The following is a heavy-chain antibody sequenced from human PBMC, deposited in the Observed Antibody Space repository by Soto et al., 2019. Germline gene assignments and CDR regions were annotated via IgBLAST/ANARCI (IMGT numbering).Heavy chain of an antibody. Sequence: GGSLRLSCAASGFTFSDYYMSWIRQAPGKGLEWVSYISSSGSTIYYADSVKGRFTISRDNAKNSLYLQMNSLRAEDMAVYYCASYGDYAKTDFDYWGQGTLVTVSS. D-gene: IGHD4-17*01. CDR3: ASYGDYAKTDFDY. J-gene: IGHJ4*02. CDR2: ISSSGSTI. CDR1: GFTFSDYY. V-gene: IGHV3-11*01.